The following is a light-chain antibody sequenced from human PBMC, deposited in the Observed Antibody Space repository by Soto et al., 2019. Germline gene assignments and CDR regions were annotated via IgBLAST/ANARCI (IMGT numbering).Light chain of an antibody. CDR2: AAS. V-gene: IGKV1-39*01. CDR1: QNVNRY. CDR3: QQSYGIPQS. Sequence: IQLTQSPSSLSASVGDRVTITCRTSQNVNRYLNWYQEQPGKAPKLLIYAASILQSGVPSRFSGSGSGTDFTLAISSLHSEDFTTYYCQQSYGIPQSFGFGTKVEIK. J-gene: IGKJ4*02.